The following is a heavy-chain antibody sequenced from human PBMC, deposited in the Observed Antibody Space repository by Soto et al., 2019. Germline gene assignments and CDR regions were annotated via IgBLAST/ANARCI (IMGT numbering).Heavy chain of an antibody. D-gene: IGHD3-16*01. CDR2: IWRDGSNK. CDR3: AREAGGDMDY. V-gene: IGHV3-33*01. CDR1: GFTFSNYV. Sequence: QVQVVESGGGVVQPGRSLRLSCAASGFTFSNYVMHWVRQAPEKGLEWVAVIWRDGSNKFYVDSVKGRFTISRDNSKNTLYLQMNNLRDEDTAMYYCAREAGGDMDYWGLGTLVTVSS. J-gene: IGHJ4*02.